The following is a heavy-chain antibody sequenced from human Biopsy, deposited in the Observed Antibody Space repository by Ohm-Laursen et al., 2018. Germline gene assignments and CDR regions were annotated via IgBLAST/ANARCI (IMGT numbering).Heavy chain of an antibody. D-gene: IGHD2-15*01. Sequence: SLRLSCAASGFTFSNYYMHWVRQAPGKGLLWVSRIKRDGTTTDYADSVKGRFTISRDNSKNTLYLQMNSPTAEDTAVYYCAKTFHGSSFLYDYWGQGTLVTVSS. J-gene: IGHJ4*02. CDR3: AKTFHGSSFLYDY. V-gene: IGHV3-74*01. CDR2: IKRDGTTT. CDR1: GFTFSNYY.